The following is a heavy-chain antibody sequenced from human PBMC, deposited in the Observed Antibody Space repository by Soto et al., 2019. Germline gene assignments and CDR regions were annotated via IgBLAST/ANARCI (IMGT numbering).Heavy chain of an antibody. D-gene: IGHD5-18*01. CDR2: IIPIFGTA. V-gene: IGHV1-69*12. J-gene: IGHJ5*02. Sequence: QVQLVQSGAEVKKPGSSVKVSCKASGGTFSSYAISWVRQAPGQGLEWMGGIIPIFGTANYAQKFQGRVTMTAXXYXSXXYMALSSLRSEDTAVYYCARDGGRGYSNGHNWFDPWGQGTLVTVSS. CDR3: ARDGGRGYSNGHNWFDP. CDR1: GGTFSSYA.